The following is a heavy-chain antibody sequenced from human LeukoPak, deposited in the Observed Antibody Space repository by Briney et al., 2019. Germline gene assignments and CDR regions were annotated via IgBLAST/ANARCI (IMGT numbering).Heavy chain of an antibody. Sequence: QPEGSLRFYCAASGFTFDDYAMHWVRTAPGKGLQRVSLISWAGGRTYSADSVKGRFTISRDNSRHTLYLQMNSLGAEDTALYYCAKDKEYSGFGPILSGYYYGMDVWGKGTTVTVSS. V-gene: IGHV3-43D*04. D-gene: IGHD5-12*01. J-gene: IGHJ6*04. CDR3: AKDKEYSGFGPILSGYYYGMDV. CDR2: ISWAGGRT. CDR1: GFTFDDYA.